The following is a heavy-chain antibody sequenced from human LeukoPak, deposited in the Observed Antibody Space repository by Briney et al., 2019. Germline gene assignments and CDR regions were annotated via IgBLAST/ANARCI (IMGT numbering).Heavy chain of an antibody. CDR1: GFTLSPYW. V-gene: IGHV3-7*03. CDR2: ISEDGSEK. Sequence: GGSLRLSCAASGFTLSPYWMSWVRQAPGKGLEWVATISEDGSEKYYVDSVKGRFSVSRDNAKNSLYLEMNSLRAEDTAVYYCATDDYWGQGTLVTVSS. CDR3: ATDDY. J-gene: IGHJ4*02.